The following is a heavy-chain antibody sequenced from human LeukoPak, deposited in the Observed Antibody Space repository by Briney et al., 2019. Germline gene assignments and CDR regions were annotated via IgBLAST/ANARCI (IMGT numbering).Heavy chain of an antibody. J-gene: IGHJ4*02. Sequence: GASVKVSCKASGYTFTSCAMHWVRQAPGQRLEWMGWINAGNGNTKYSQKLQGRVTITRDTSASTAYMELSSLRSEDTAVYYCARAYRYCSSTSCYSFDYWGQGTLVTVSS. V-gene: IGHV1-3*01. CDR1: GYTFTSCA. D-gene: IGHD2-2*01. CDR3: ARAYRYCSSTSCYSFDY. CDR2: INAGNGNT.